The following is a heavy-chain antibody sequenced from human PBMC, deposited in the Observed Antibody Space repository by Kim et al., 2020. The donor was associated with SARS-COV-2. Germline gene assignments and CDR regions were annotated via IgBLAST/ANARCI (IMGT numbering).Heavy chain of an antibody. Sequence: GGSLRLSCAASGFTFSSYAMSWVRQAPGKGLEWVSAISGSGGSTYYADSVKGRFTISRDNSKNTLYLQMNSLRAEDTAVYYCAKDNGVTFYDYVWGSNPYYFDYWGQGTLVTVSS. CDR1: GFTFSSYA. J-gene: IGHJ4*02. V-gene: IGHV3-23*01. CDR3: AKDNGVTFYDYVWGSNPYYFDY. CDR2: ISGSGGST. D-gene: IGHD3-16*01.